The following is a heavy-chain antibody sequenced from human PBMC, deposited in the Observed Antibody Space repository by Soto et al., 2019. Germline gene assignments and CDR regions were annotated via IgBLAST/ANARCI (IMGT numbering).Heavy chain of an antibody. Sequence: EVQLLESGGGLVQPGGSLRLSCAASGFTFSSYAMSWVRQAPGKGLEWVSAISGSGGSTYYADSVKGRFTISRDNSKNTLYLQMNSLRAEDTAVYYCAKEAEATYDFWSGYYNYFDYWGQGTLVTVSS. CDR3: AKEAEATYDFWSGYYNYFDY. D-gene: IGHD3-3*01. V-gene: IGHV3-23*01. CDR2: ISGSGGST. CDR1: GFTFSSYA. J-gene: IGHJ4*02.